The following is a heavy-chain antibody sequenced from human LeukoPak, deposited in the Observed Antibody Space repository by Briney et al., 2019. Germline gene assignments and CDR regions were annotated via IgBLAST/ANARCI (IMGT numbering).Heavy chain of an antibody. D-gene: IGHD6-6*01. CDR2: ISPSGDIT. V-gene: IGHV3-23*01. CDR3: AKDLYEYSSSSPFDY. J-gene: IGHJ4*02. Sequence: GGSLRLSCAASGFTFSSHGMNWVRQAPGKGLEWVSGISPSGDITYYADSVKGRFTISRDNSKNTLYLQMNSLRAEDTAVYYCAKDLYEYSSSSPFDYWGQGTLVTVSS. CDR1: GFTFSSHG.